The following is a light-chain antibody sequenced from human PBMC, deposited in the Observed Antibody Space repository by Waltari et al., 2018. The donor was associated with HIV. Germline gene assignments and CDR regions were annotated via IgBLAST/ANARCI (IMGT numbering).Light chain of an antibody. CDR1: QSVNNY. CDR3: QQRSKWPPYT. Sequence: EIVLTQSPATLSLSPGEGATLSCRSSQSVNNYLAWYQQKPGQAPRLLIYDASNRASGIPARFSGSGSGTDFTLTINSLEPEDFAVYYCQQRSKWPPYTFGQGTKLEIK. V-gene: IGKV3-11*01. J-gene: IGKJ2*01. CDR2: DAS.